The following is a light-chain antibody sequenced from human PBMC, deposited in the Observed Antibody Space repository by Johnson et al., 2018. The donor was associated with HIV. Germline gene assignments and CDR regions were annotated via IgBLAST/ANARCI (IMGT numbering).Light chain of an antibody. Sequence: QSVLTQPPSVSAAPGQKVTISCSGSSSNIGNNYVSWYQQLPGTAPKLLIYENNKRPSGIPDRISGSKSGTSATLGITGLQTGDEADYECETWDSSLSASYVCGTGTKVTVL. V-gene: IGLV1-51*02. CDR1: SSNIGNNY. CDR3: ETWDSSLSASYV. CDR2: ENN. J-gene: IGLJ1*01.